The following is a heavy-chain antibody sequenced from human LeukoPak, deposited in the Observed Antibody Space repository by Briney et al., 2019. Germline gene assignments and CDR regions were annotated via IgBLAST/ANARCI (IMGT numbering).Heavy chain of an antibody. CDR1: GYSFDMYW. D-gene: IGHD3-3*01. J-gene: IGHJ3*02. V-gene: IGHV5-51*01. Sequence: GESLKISCKGSGYSFDMYWTGWVRQMPGKGLEWMGIIYPGDSQTAYSPSFQGQDTVSADKSISTAYLQWRSLKASDTAIYYCGRIRGYDFWSRGAFDIWGEGTMVTVSS. CDR3: GRIRGYDFWSRGAFDI. CDR2: IYPGDSQT.